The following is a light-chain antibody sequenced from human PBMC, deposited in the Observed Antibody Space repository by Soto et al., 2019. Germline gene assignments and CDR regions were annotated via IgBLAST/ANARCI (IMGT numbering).Light chain of an antibody. V-gene: IGKV1-12*01. CDR3: LQASSFPRT. CDR1: QGISGR. Sequence: DIQMTQSPSSVSASVGDRVTITCRASQGISGRLAWFQQKPGKAPKFLISHASRLQSGLPSRFSGSESGTDFTLTINSLQPEDFATYYCLQASSFPRTFGQGTKVEIK. CDR2: HAS. J-gene: IGKJ1*01.